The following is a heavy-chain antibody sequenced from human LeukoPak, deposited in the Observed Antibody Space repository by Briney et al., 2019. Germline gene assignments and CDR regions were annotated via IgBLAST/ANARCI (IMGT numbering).Heavy chain of an antibody. J-gene: IGHJ4*02. D-gene: IGHD1-26*01. V-gene: IGHV4-4*07. Sequence: SETLSFTCTVSGGSISSYYWSWIRQPAGKGLEWIGRIYTSGSTNYNPSLKSRVTMSVDTSKNQFSLKLSSVTAADTAVYYCARVSVSGSYPYYFDYWGQGTLVTVSS. CDR3: ARVSVSGSYPYYFDY. CDR2: IYTSGST. CDR1: GGSISSYY.